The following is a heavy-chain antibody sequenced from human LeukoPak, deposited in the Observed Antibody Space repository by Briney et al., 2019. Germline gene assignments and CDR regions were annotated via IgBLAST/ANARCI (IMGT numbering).Heavy chain of an antibody. CDR1: GYSFTSYW. D-gene: IGHD6-13*01. J-gene: IGHJ4*02. V-gene: IGHV5-10-1*01. Sequence: GESLKVSCKGSGYSFTSYWISWVRQMPGTGLEWMGRIDPSDSYTNYSPSFQGHVTISADKSISTAYLQWSSLKASDTAMYYCARPAAGGDDYWGQGTLVTVSS. CDR2: IDPSDSYT. CDR3: ARPAAGGDDY.